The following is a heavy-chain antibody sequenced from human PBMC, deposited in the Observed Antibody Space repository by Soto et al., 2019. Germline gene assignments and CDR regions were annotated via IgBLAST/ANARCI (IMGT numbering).Heavy chain of an antibody. CDR3: ARDSSPNYYYYGMDV. CDR1: GGTFSSYA. J-gene: IGHJ6*02. CDR2: IIPIFGTA. Sequence: GASVKVSCKASGGTFSSYAISWVRQAPGQGLEWMGGIIPIFGTANYAQKFQGRVTITADESTSTAYMELSSLGSEDTAVYYCARDSSPNYYYYGMDVWGQGTTVTVSS. D-gene: IGHD6-6*01. V-gene: IGHV1-69*13.